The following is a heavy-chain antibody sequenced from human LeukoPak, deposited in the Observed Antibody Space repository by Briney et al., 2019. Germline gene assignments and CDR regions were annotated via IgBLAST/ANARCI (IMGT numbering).Heavy chain of an antibody. Sequence: PGGSLRLSCAASGFAFNNYAMSWVRQGPGKRLEWVSSMSSSGYHTYYADSDKPYYADSVKGRFTISTDNSKSTAYLHMNNLRVEDAAIYYCAKGAAIDHWGQGTLVTVSS. CDR3: AKGAAIDH. V-gene: IGHV3-23*01. CDR1: GFAFNNYA. CDR2: MSSSGYHTYYADSDKP. J-gene: IGHJ4*02.